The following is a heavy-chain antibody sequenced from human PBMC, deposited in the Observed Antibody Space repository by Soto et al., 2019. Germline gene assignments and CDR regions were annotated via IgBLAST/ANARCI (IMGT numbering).Heavy chain of an antibody. CDR2: ISGSGGST. CDR3: SVRKTGSFFDY. D-gene: IGHD1-26*01. Sequence: GGSLRLSSAASGFTFSTCAMSWVRQAPGRGLEGGSAISGSGGSTSYTDSVKGRFTISRDNSKNPLYLPVNNLRDEDTAVYYCSVRKTGSFFDYWGQGTLVTVSS. V-gene: IGHV3-23*01. J-gene: IGHJ4*02. CDR1: GFTFSTCA.